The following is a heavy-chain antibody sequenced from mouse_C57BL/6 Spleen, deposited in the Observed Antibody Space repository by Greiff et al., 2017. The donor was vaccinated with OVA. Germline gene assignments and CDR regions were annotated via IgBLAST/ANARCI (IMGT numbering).Heavy chain of an antibody. V-gene: IGHV1-26*01. D-gene: IGHD1-1*01. CDR1: GYTFTDYY. CDR3: ARNGVYYYGSSYDYAMDY. J-gene: IGHJ4*01. CDR2: INPNNGGT. Sequence: EVQLQQSGPELVKPGASVKISCKASGYTFTDYYMNWVKQSHGKSLEWIGDINPNNGGTSYNQKFKGKATLTVDKSSSTAYMELRSLTSEDSAVYYCARNGVYYYGSSYDYAMDYWGQGTSVTVSS.